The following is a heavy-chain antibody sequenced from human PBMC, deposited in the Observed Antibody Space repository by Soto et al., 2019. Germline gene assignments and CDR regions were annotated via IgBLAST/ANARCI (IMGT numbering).Heavy chain of an antibody. D-gene: IGHD2-15*01. CDR3: ARGGAFDV. V-gene: IGHV5-51*01. Sequence: PWESLRISWKGSGYSFANFWIGRVRQMPGKGLELMGIIFPGDSDTRYSPSFQGQVTISADKSISTAYLQWSSLKASDTAMYNCARGGAFDVLGQGTMVTVSS. CDR2: IFPGDSDT. CDR1: GYSFANFW. J-gene: IGHJ3*01.